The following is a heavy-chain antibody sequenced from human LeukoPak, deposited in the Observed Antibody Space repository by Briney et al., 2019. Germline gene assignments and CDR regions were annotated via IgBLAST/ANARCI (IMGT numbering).Heavy chain of an antibody. Sequence: GGSLRLSCAASGFTFSSYAMSWVRQAPGKGLEWVSGISGSGGSTYYADSLKGRFTISRDNSKNTLYLQMNSLRAEDTAVYYCANPPGSGSSWGQGTLVTVSS. CDR2: ISGSGGST. V-gene: IGHV3-23*01. D-gene: IGHD3-10*01. CDR3: ANPPGSGSS. J-gene: IGHJ5*02. CDR1: GFTFSSYA.